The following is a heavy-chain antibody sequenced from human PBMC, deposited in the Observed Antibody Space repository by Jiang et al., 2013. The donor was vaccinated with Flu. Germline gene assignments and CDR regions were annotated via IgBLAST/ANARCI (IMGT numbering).Heavy chain of an antibody. CDR3: ARPNLKLRGFLEWLFASNTYYYYGMDV. J-gene: IGHJ6*01. V-gene: IGHV1-69*01. CDR2: IIPIFGTA. CDR1: GGTFSSYA. Sequence: GAEVKKPGSSVKVSCKASGGTFSSYAISWVRQAPGQGLEWMGGIIPIFGTANYAQKFQGRVTITADESTSTAYMELSSLRSEDTAVYYCARPNLKLRGFLEWLFASNTYYYYGMDV. D-gene: IGHD3-3*01.